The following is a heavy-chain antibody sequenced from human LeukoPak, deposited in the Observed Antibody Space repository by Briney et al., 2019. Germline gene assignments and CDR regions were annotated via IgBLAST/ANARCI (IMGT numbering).Heavy chain of an antibody. Sequence: SVKVSCKASGDALTGSDFYWVRQATGQGLEWMGGIIPIFGTANYAQKFQGRVTITTDESTSTAYMELSSLRSEDTAVYYCAREGPRSGSYDYWGQGTLVTVSS. CDR1: GDALTGSD. V-gene: IGHV1-69*05. CDR2: IIPIFGTA. CDR3: AREGPRSGSYDY. J-gene: IGHJ4*02. D-gene: IGHD1-26*01.